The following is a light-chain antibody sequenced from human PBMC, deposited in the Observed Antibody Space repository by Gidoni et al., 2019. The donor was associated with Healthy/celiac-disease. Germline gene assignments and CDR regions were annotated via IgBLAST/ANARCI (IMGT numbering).Light chain of an antibody. CDR1: SSNIGSNT. Sequence: VLTQPPSASGTPGQRVTISCSGSSSNIGSNTVNWYQQLPGTAPKLLIYSNNQRPSGVPDRFSGSKSGTSASLAISGLQSEDEADYYCAAWDDSLNGYVFGTGTKVTVL. J-gene: IGLJ1*01. V-gene: IGLV1-44*01. CDR2: SNN. CDR3: AAWDDSLNGYV.